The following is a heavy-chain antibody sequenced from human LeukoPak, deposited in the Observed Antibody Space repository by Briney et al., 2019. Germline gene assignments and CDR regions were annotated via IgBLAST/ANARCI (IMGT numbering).Heavy chain of an antibody. V-gene: IGHV4-34*01. J-gene: IGHJ6*03. CDR1: GGSFSGYY. CDR2: INHSGSI. Sequence: PSETLSLTCAVYGGSFSGYYWSWIRQPPGKGLEWIGEINHSGSIKRNPSLKSRVTISVDTSKNQFSLKLSSVTAADTAMYYCAREKIGTGTVLGKDYYYMDVWGKGTTVTVSS. CDR3: AREKIGTGTVLGKDYYYMDV. D-gene: IGHD3-16*01.